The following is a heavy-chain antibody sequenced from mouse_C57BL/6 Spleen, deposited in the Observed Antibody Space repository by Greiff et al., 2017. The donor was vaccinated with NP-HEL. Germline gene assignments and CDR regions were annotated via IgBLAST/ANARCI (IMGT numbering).Heavy chain of an antibody. CDR3: AQLGFSYLDD. J-gene: IGHJ2*01. Sequence: VQLQQSGADLARPGASVKMSCKASGYTFTSYTMHWVKQRPGQGLEWIGYINPSSGYTKYNQKFKDKATLTADKSSSTAYMQLSSLTSEDSAVYYCAQLGFSYLDDWGQGTTLTVSS. V-gene: IGHV1-4*01. CDR1: GYTFTSYT. CDR2: INPSSGYT. D-gene: IGHD4-1*02.